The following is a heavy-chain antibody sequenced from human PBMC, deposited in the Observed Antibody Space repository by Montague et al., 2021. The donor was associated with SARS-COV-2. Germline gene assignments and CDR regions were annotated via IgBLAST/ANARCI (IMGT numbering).Heavy chain of an antibody. J-gene: IGHJ2*01. V-gene: IGHV4-31*03. CDR3: ARDPINRITIFGVVTRGWYFDL. CDR1: GGSISSGGYY. D-gene: IGHD3-3*01. CDR2: IYYSGST. Sequence: TLSLTCTVSGGSISSGGYYWSWIHQHPGKGLEWIGFIYYSGSTYYNPSLKSRVTISVDTSKNQFPLKLSSVTAADTAVYYCARDPINRITIFGVVTRGWYFDLWGRGILVTVSS.